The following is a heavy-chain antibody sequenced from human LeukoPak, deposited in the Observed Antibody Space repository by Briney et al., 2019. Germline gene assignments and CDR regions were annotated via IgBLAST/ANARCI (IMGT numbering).Heavy chain of an antibody. V-gene: IGHV4-34*01. Sequence: SETLSLTCAVYGGSFSGYYWSWIRQPPGKGLEWIGEINHSGSTNYNPSLKSRVTISVDTSKNQFSLKLSSVTAADTAVYYCARGRRYDFWSGYPVGFDYWGQGTLATVSS. CDR2: INHSGST. CDR1: GGSFSGYY. CDR3: ARGRRYDFWSGYPVGFDY. J-gene: IGHJ4*02. D-gene: IGHD3-3*01.